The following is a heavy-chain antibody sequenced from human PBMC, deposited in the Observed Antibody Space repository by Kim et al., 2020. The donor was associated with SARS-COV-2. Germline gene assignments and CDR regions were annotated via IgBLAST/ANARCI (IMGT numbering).Heavy chain of an antibody. D-gene: IGHD5-18*01. V-gene: IGHV3-33*01. J-gene: IGHJ4*02. CDR3: ARDFSAYTAMVDY. Sequence: YYADSVKRRFTIPRDNAENTLYLQMKSLGAEDTAVYYCARDFSAYTAMVDYWGQGTLVTVSS.